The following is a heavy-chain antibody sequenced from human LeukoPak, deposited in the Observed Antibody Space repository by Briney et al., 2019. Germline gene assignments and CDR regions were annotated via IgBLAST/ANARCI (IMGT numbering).Heavy chain of an antibody. Sequence: PGGSLTLSCAASGFTLSSYEMNWVRQAPGKGLEWVSYISSGSTIYDADSVKGRFTISRENAKNSLYLQMNSLRAEDTAVYYCARESIAVAGAPFDYWGQGTLVTVSS. J-gene: IGHJ4*02. D-gene: IGHD6-19*01. CDR1: GFTLSSYE. CDR2: ISSGSTI. CDR3: ARESIAVAGAPFDY. V-gene: IGHV3-48*03.